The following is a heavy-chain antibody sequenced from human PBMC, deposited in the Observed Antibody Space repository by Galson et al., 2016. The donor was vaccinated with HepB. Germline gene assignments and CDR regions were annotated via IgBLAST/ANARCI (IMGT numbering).Heavy chain of an antibody. CDR3: AHTIWPRDLFLGRVSWSDP. J-gene: IGHJ5*02. CDR2: IYWDDDK. Sequence: PALVKPTQTLTLTCTFSGFSLSTSEVGVGWIRQPPGKALEWLALIYWDDDKRYSPSLESRLTITKDTSKNQVVLTMTNMDPVDTATYYCAHTIWPRDLFLGRVSWSDPWGQGTLVTVSS. D-gene: IGHD3-9*01. V-gene: IGHV2-5*02. CDR1: GFSLSTSEVG.